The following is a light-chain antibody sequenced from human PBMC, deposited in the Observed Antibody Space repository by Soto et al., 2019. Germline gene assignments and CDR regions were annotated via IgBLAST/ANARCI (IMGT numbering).Light chain of an antibody. CDR1: TSDVGDYEH. CDR2: DVI. V-gene: IGLV2-18*01. J-gene: IGLJ3*02. CDR3: GLFTSSATWV. Sequence: QSVLTQPPSVSGSPGQSVTISCTIATSDVGDYEHVSWYQLAPGTTPKLLISDVINRPSGVPDRFSGSKSGNTPSLTISGLQAEDEADYYCGLFTSSATWVFGGGTKLTLL.